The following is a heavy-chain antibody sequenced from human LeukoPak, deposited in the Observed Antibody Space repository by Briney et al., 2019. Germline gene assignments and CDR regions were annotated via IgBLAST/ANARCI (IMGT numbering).Heavy chain of an antibody. J-gene: IGHJ3*02. Sequence: GGSLRLSCAASGFTFSPYWMHWVRQAPGKGLVWVSRINSDGSTTDYADSVKGRFTISRDNAKNTPYLQMNSLRAEDTAVYYCARVAPTSAKYSSGWYDAFDIWGQGTIVTVSS. CDR3: ARVAPTSAKYSSGWYDAFDI. CDR2: INSDGSTT. V-gene: IGHV3-74*01. D-gene: IGHD6-19*01. CDR1: GFTFSPYW.